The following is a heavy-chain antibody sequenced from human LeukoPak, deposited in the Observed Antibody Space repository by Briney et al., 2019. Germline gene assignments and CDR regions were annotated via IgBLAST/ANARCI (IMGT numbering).Heavy chain of an antibody. CDR1: GDSVSSRSYY. J-gene: IGHJ4*02. CDR3: ARHTSGSSRLFDY. D-gene: IGHD5-12*01. V-gene: IGHV4-39*01. Sequence: PSETLSLNCPVSGDSVSSRSYYWAWIRQPPGRRLEWIGDFYYSGSAYYNPSLKSRVTISADTSKNQFSLRLSSVTAADTAVYFCARHTSGSSRLFDYWGQGTLVTVSS. CDR2: FYYSGSA.